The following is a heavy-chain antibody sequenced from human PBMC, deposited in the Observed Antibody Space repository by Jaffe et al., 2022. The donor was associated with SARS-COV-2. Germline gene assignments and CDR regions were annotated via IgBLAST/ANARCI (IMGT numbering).Heavy chain of an antibody. V-gene: IGHV3-7*01. J-gene: IGHJ4*02. D-gene: IGHD1-1*01. CDR1: GFTFSTYW. Sequence: EVQLVESGGDLVQPGGSLRLSCAASGFTFSTYWMTWVRQAPGKGLEWVANIKQDGSEKYYVDSVKGRFTISRDNAKNSLFLQMNSLRVEDTAVYYCARRGATGNWVGYWGQGTLVTVSS. CDR3: ARRGATGNWVGY. CDR2: IKQDGSEK.